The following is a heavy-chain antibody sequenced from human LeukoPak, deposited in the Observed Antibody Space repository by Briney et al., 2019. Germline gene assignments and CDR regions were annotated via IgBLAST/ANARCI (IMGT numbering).Heavy chain of an antibody. Sequence: PSETLSLTCAVYGGSFSGYYWSWIRQPPGKGLEWIGEINHRGSTNYNPSLKSRVTISVDTSKNQFSLKLSSVTAADTAVYYCARGIVVVPAASPTHFDYWGQGTLVTVSS. CDR3: ARGIVVVPAASPTHFDY. V-gene: IGHV4-34*01. CDR2: INHRGST. J-gene: IGHJ4*02. D-gene: IGHD2-2*01. CDR1: GGSFSGYY.